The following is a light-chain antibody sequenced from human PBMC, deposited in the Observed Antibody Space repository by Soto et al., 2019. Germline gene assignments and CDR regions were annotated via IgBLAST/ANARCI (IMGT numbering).Light chain of an antibody. CDR2: HAS. CDR1: QSVSSSD. Sequence: IDWTQAPGSLCVAPGDRATLSCMASQSVSSSDLAWYQQKPCQAPRLLIYHASNRATCIPARFSGSGPGTNFTLTISRVEPSHFPAYYCPQSSNSATFAQGTRVEIK. J-gene: IGKJ5*01. CDR3: PQSSNSAT. V-gene: IGKV3D-20*02.